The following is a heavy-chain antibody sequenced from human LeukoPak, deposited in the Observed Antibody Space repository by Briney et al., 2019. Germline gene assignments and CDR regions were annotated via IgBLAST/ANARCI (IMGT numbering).Heavy chain of an antibody. CDR2: IKSKTDGGTT. CDR3: TTGVEVWFDP. CDR1: GFTFSSYE. V-gene: IGHV3-15*01. J-gene: IGHJ5*02. D-gene: IGHD5-24*01. Sequence: RSGGSLRLSCAASGFTFSSYEMNWVRQAPGKGLEWVGRIKSKTDGGTTDYAAPVIGRFAISRDDSKNTLYLQMNSLKTEDTAVYCCTTGVEVWFDPWGQGTLPTVP.